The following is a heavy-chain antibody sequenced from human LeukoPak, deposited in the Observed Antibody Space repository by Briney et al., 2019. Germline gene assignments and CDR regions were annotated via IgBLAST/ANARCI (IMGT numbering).Heavy chain of an antibody. V-gene: IGHV3-48*01. CDR3: ARDRPWFDP. J-gene: IGHJ5*02. Sequence: GGSLRLSCAASGFTFSSYSMNWVRQAPGKGLEWVSYISSSSNTIYYADSVKGRFTISRDNSKNTLYLQMNSLRAEDTAVYYCARDRPWFDPWGQGTLVTVSS. CDR1: GFTFSSYS. CDR2: ISSSSNTI.